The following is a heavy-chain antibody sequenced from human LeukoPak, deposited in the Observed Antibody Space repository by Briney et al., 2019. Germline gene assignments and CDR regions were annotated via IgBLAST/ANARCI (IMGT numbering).Heavy chain of an antibody. CDR2: IYYSGNT. CDR3: ARRGSGASLGYYFDL. Sequence: SETLSLTCTVSGGSISSYYWSWIRQPPGKGLEYIGYIYYSGNTNSNPSLNSRVTISVDTSKNQFSLKLSSVTAADTAVYYCARRGSGASLGYYFDLWGRGTLVTVSS. J-gene: IGHJ2*01. D-gene: IGHD1-1*01. V-gene: IGHV4-59*08. CDR1: GGSISSYY.